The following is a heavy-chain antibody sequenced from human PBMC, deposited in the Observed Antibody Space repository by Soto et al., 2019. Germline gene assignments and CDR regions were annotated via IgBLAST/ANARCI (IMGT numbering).Heavy chain of an antibody. Sequence: SGPTLVNPTQTLTLTCTFSGFSLTTSGVGVGWVRQPPGKALEWLALIYWNDDKRYSPSLKSRLTITKDTSKNQVALTMTNMDPVDTATYYCARQTTGSLVVPAAIIPYYYKGMDVWGQGTTVTVSS. CDR3: ARQTTGSLVVPAAIIPYYYKGMDV. D-gene: IGHD2-2*01. J-gene: IGHJ6*02. CDR2: IYWNDDK. CDR1: GFSLTTSGVG. V-gene: IGHV2-5*01.